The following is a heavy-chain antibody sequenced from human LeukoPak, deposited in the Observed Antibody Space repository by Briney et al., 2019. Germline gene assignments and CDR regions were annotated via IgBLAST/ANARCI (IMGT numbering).Heavy chain of an antibody. J-gene: IGHJ4*02. CDR3: ARDNTDLVASDY. CDR1: GGTFSSYA. Sequence: ASVKVSCKASGGTFSSYAISWVRQAPGQGLEWMGGIIPIFGTANYAQKFQGRVTITADESTSTAYMELSSLSSEDTAVYYCARDNTDLVASDYWGQGTLVTVSS. CDR2: IIPIFGTA. V-gene: IGHV1-69*13. D-gene: IGHD5-18*01.